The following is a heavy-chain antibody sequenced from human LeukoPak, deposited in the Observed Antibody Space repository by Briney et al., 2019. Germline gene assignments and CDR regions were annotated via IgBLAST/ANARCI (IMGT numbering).Heavy chain of an antibody. CDR1: GFTFGSYG. V-gene: IGHV3-23*01. Sequence: GGSLRLSCAASGFTFGSYGMSWVRQAPGKGLEWVSAISTSAAGTYYAASVKGRFTISRDNSRNTLYLQRNSLRAEDTAVYYCAKASAVDHYLSFDYWGQGSLVTVSS. D-gene: IGHD2/OR15-2a*01. J-gene: IGHJ4*02. CDR3: AKASAVDHYLSFDY. CDR2: ISTSAAGT.